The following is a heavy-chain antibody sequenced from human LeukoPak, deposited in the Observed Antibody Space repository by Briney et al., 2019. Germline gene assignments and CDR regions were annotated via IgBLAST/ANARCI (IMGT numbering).Heavy chain of an antibody. J-gene: IGHJ5*02. CDR3: ARTDYHGAGTFYDSWFDP. CDR2: IYYTGNT. CDR1: SDSISSYY. D-gene: IGHD3-10*01. Sequence: SETLSLTCTVSSDSISSYYWSWIRQPPGKGLEWVGYIYYTGNTDYNPSLKSRVTISVDMSKRQFSLRLTSVTAADTAVYYCARTDYHGAGTFYDSWFDPWGQGTLVTVSS. V-gene: IGHV4-59*01.